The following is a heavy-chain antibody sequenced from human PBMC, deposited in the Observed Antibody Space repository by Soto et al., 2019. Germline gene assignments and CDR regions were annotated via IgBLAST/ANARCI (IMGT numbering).Heavy chain of an antibody. V-gene: IGHV4-4*02. CDR3: ARETGYYGSGSDRGAFDI. CDR2: IYHSGST. Sequence: QVQLQESGPGLVKPSGTLSLTCAVSSGSISSSNWWSWVRQPPGKGLEWIGEIYHSGSTNYNPSLKSRVTISVDKSKNQFSLKLSSVTAADTAVYYCARETGYYGSGSDRGAFDIWGQGTMVTVSS. CDR1: SGSISSSNW. D-gene: IGHD3-10*01. J-gene: IGHJ3*02.